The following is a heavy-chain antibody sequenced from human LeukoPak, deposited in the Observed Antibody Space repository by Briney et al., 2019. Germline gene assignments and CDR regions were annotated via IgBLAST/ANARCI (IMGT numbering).Heavy chain of an antibody. J-gene: IGHJ4*02. D-gene: IGHD6-19*01. CDR2: IYYSGST. Sequence: PSQTLSLTCTVSGGSISSGGYYWSWIRQHPGKGLEWIGYIYYSGSTYYNPSLKSRVTISVDTSKNQFPLKLSSVTAADTAVYYCAREGLGIGDPVALVYWGQGTLVTVSS. CDR1: GGSISSGGYY. CDR3: AREGLGIGDPVALVY. V-gene: IGHV4-31*03.